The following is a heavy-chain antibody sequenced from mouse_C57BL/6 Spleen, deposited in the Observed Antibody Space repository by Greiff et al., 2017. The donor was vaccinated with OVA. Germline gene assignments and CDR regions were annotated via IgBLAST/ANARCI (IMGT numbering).Heavy chain of an antibody. CDR1: GYTFTSYW. CDR2: IDPSDSYT. Sequence: VKLQQPGAELVMPGASVKLSCKASGYTFTSYWMHWVKQRPGQGLEWIGEIDPSDSYTNYNQKFKGKSTLTVDKSSSTAYMQLSSLTSEDSAVYYCARSYYYGSSSWFAYWGQGTLVTVSA. CDR3: ARSYYYGSSSWFAY. V-gene: IGHV1-69*01. J-gene: IGHJ3*01. D-gene: IGHD1-1*01.